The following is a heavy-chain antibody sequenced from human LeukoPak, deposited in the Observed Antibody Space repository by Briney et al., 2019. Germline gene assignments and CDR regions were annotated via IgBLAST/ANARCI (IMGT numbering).Heavy chain of an antibody. CDR2: INPNSGGT. CDR1: GYTFTGYY. CDR3: ARGGFRAARRDNWFDP. D-gene: IGHD6-6*01. Sequence: GASAKVSCKASGYTFTGYYMHWVRQAPGQGLEWMGWINPNSGGTNYAQKFQGRVTTTRDTSISTAYMELSRLRSDDTAVYYCARGGFRAARRDNWFDPWGQGTLVTVSS. V-gene: IGHV1-2*02. J-gene: IGHJ5*02.